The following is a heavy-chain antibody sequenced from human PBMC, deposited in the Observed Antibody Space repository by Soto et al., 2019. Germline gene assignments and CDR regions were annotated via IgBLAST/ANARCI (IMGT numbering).Heavy chain of an antibody. D-gene: IGHD6-6*01. V-gene: IGHV3-23*01. CDR1: GFTFSSYA. Sequence: VGSLRLSCAASGFTFSSYAMSWVRQAPGKGLEWVSAISGSGGSTYYADSVKGRFTISRDNSKNTLYLQMNSLRAEDTAVYYCAKVGLEYSSSFRNWFDPWGQGTLVTVSS. J-gene: IGHJ5*02. CDR3: AKVGLEYSSSFRNWFDP. CDR2: ISGSGGST.